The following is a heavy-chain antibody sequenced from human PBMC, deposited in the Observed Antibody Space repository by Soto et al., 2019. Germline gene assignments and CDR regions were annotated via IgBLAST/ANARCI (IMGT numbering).Heavy chain of an antibody. CDR3: ATNYGSGSTHFDY. J-gene: IGHJ4*02. CDR2: IIPMLGMS. Sequence: QVQLVQSGAEVKKPGSSVRVSCTASGDTFNFYTISWVRQVPGQGPEWMGRIIPMLGMSNYAQKFQGRVTXXXDXPTSTVYMNLSGLTSEDTAVYYCATNYGSGSTHFDYWGQGTLVTVPS. V-gene: IGHV1-69*02. D-gene: IGHD3-10*01. CDR1: GDTFNFYT.